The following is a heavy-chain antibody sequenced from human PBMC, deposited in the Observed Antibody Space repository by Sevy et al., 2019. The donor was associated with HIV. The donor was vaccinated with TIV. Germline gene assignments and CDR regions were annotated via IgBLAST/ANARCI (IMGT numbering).Heavy chain of an antibody. CDR1: GNSFTVYY. Sequence: ASVKVSCNASGNSFTVYYFHCVRQAPGQGLEWMGWINPNSGDTHYAQRFQGRVTMTTDASINAAYMELSRLTSDDTAVYYCARSITIFGVAPVGVWGQGTMVTVSS. D-gene: IGHD3-3*01. J-gene: IGHJ3*01. CDR3: ARSITIFGVAPVGV. V-gene: IGHV1-2*02. CDR2: INPNSGDT.